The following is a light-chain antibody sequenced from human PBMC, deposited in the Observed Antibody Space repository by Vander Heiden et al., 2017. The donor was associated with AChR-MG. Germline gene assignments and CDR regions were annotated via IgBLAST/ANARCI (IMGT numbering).Light chain of an antibody. CDR1: SSDVGVYNY. Sequence: QSALTQPPSASGSPGQSVTISCTGTSSDVGVYNYVSWYQQHPGKAPKLMIYEVSKRPSGVPDRFSGSRSGNTASLTVSGLQAEDEADYYCSSYAGRWVFGGGTKLTVL. V-gene: IGLV2-8*01. J-gene: IGLJ3*02. CDR2: EVS. CDR3: SSYAGRWV.